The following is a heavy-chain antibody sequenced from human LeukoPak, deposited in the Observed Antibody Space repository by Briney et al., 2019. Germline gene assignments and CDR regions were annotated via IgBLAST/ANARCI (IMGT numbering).Heavy chain of an antibody. D-gene: IGHD2-2*01. Sequence: SETLSLTCTVSGGSISSYYWSWIRQPPGKGLEWIGYIYYSGSTNYNPSLKSRVTISVDTSKNQFSLKLSSVTAADTAVYYCARYSYCSSTSCYWWDNWFDRWGQGTLVTVSS. CDR3: ARYSYCSSTSCYWWDNWFDR. CDR1: GGSISSYY. CDR2: IYYSGST. V-gene: IGHV4-59*01. J-gene: IGHJ5*02.